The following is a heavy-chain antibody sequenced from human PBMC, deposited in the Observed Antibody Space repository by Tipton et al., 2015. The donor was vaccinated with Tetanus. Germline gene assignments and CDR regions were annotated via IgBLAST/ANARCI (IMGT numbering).Heavy chain of an antibody. J-gene: IGHJ5*02. V-gene: IGHV4-39*01. CDR3: ARSADNWFDP. CDR2: VYYNGNS. Sequence: TLSLTCTPSGGSLSSGTFYWDWIRHSPGKGLEWIGNVYYNGNSLQNPSLKSRVTLSLDKSKNQFSLKLTSVTAADSAVYFCARSADNWFDPWGPGILVTVSS. CDR1: GGSLSSGTFY.